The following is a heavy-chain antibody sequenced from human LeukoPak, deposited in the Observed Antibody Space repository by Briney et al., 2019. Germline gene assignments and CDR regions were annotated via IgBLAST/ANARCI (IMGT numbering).Heavy chain of an antibody. Sequence: PGGSLRLSCAASGFTFSNFRMNWVRQAPGKGLEWVSYIGTTTSTIYYADSVKGRFTISRDNAKNSLYLQMNSLRAEDTAVYYCATSLGVVVPAAILDYFDYWGQGTLVTVSS. J-gene: IGHJ4*02. V-gene: IGHV3-48*04. CDR1: GFTFSNFR. D-gene: IGHD2-2*02. CDR2: IGTTTSTI. CDR3: ATSLGVVVPAAILDYFDY.